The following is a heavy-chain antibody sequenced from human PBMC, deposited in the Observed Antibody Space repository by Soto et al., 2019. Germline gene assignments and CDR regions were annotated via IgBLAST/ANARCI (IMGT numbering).Heavy chain of an antibody. D-gene: IGHD4-17*01. V-gene: IGHV4-34*01. CDR2: IGHSGST. Sequence: SETLSLTCAVFGGSFSGYFWSWVRQPPGRGLDWIGEIGHSGSTNYNPSLKSRVTISIDTSKNQFSLKLSSVTAADTAVYFCASFSGATYGDYGGGINYWGQGTLVTVSS. CDR3: ASFSGATYGDYGGGINY. J-gene: IGHJ4*02. CDR1: GGSFSGYF.